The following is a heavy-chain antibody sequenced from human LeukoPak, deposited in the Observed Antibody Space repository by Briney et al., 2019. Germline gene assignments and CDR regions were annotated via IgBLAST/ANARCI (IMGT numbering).Heavy chain of an antibody. J-gene: IGHJ4*02. D-gene: IGHD7-27*01. Sequence: SETLSLTCTVSGCSISSYYWSWIRQPPGKGLEWIGYIYYSGSTNYNPSLKSRVTISVDTSKNQFSLKLSSVTAAATAFYYCARVRTRTGELDYWGQGTLVTVSS. V-gene: IGHV4-59*01. CDR3: ARVRTRTGELDY. CDR1: GCSISSYY. CDR2: IYYSGST.